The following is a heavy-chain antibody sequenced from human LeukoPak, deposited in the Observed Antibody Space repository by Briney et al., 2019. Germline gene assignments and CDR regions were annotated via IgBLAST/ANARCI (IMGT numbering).Heavy chain of an antibody. V-gene: IGHV3-7*01. J-gene: IGHJ4*02. CDR3: ARELAYSRLDY. Sequence: PGGSLRLSCAVSGLTFGSSWMDWVRQAPGKGLEWVASINPDGNKKYSADSVKGRFTISRDNAENSLYLQMNSLRVEDTAFYYCARELAYSRLDYWGQGMLVTVSS. D-gene: IGHD5-18*01. CDR1: GLTFGSSW. CDR2: INPDGNKK.